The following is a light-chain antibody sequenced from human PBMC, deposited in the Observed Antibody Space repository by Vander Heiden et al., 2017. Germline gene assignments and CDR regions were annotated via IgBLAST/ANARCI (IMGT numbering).Light chain of an antibody. J-gene: IGLJ3*02. CDR1: SSNIGSHY. Sequence: QSVLTQPPSASGTPGQRVPISCSGSSSNIGSHYVYWYQQLPGTAPKLLIYSNNQRPSGVPDRFSGSKSGTSASLAISGLRSEDEADYYCAAWDDSLSGWVFGGGTKLTVL. CDR3: AAWDDSLSGWV. CDR2: SNN. V-gene: IGLV1-47*02.